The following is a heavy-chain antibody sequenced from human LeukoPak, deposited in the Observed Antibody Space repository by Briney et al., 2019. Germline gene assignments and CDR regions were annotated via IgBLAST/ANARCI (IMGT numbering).Heavy chain of an antibody. J-gene: IGHJ4*02. Sequence: VASVKVSCTASGGTFSSYAISWVRQAPGQGLEWMGGIIPIFGTANYAQKFQGRVTITADESTSTAYMELSSLRSEDTAVYYCARGSALLALSFDHWGQGTLVTVSS. CDR3: ARGSALLALSFDH. V-gene: IGHV1-69*13. CDR1: GGTFSSYA. CDR2: IIPIFGTA. D-gene: IGHD2-15*01.